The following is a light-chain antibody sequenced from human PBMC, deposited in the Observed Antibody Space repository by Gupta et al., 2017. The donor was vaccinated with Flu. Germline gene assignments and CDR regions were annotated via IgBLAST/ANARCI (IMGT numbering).Light chain of an antibody. Sequence: SALTQPASVSGSPGQSITISCTGTSSDVGSYNLVSWYQQHPGKAPKLMIYEGSKRPAGVSNRFSGYKSGNTASLTISGLQAEDEADYYCCSYAGSRGVVFGGGTKLTVL. V-gene: IGLV2-23*01. CDR3: CSYAGSRGVV. CDR2: EGS. CDR1: SSDVGSYNL. J-gene: IGLJ2*01.